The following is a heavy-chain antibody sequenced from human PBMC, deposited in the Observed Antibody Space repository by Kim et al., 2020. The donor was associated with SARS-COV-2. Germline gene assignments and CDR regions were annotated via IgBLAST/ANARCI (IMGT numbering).Heavy chain of an antibody. CDR1: GFTFGDYA. D-gene: IGHD2-15*01. V-gene: IGHV3-9*01. Sequence: GGSLRLSCAASGFTFGDYAMHWVRQAPGKGLEWVSGISWNSGSIGYADSVKGRFTISRDNAKNSLYLQMNSLRAEDTALYYCAKDQGYGGNPNYYYGMDVWGQGTTVTVSS. J-gene: IGHJ6*02. CDR2: ISWNSGSI. CDR3: AKDQGYGGNPNYYYGMDV.